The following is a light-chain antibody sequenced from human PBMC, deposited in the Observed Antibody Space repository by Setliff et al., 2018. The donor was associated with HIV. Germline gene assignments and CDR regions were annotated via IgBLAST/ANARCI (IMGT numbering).Light chain of an antibody. CDR1: SSDVGGYNY. V-gene: IGLV2-14*03. CDR2: DVS. J-gene: IGLJ1*01. Sequence: QSVLTQPASVSGSPGQSITISCTGTSSDVGGYNYVSWYQLHPGKAPKLMIYDVSNRPSGVSDRLSGSKSGNTASLTISGLRAEDEATYYCCSYTSSTTYVFGTGTKVTVL. CDR3: CSYTSSTTYV.